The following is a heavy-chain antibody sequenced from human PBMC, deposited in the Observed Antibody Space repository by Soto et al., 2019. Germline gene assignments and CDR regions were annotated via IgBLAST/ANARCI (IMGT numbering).Heavy chain of an antibody. CDR1: SGSVGTANW. V-gene: IGHV4-4*02. J-gene: IGHJ4*02. CDR3: ARETKSHLDS. Sequence: QVQLQESGPGLVNPWETLSLTCAVSSGSVGTANWWSWVRQPPGKGLEWIGEVYHAGRGGPNYNPSLKSRVSMSLDESRNQVYLRLSSVTAADTAVYFCARETKSHLDSWGQGILVTVSS. CDR2: VYHAGRGGP.